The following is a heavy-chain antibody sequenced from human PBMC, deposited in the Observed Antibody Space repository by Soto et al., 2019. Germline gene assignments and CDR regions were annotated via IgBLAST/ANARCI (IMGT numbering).Heavy chain of an antibody. J-gene: IGHJ1*01. D-gene: IGHD6-13*01. CDR2: ISYDGSNK. CDR1: GFTFSSYA. V-gene: IGHV3-30-3*01. CDR3: AVAAGTFQN. Sequence: QVQLVESGGGVVQPGRSLRLSCAASGFTFSSYAMHWVRQAPGKGLEWVAVISYDGSNKYYADSVKGRFTISRDNSKNTLYLQMSSLRAEDTAVYYCAVAAGTFQNWGQGTLVTVSS.